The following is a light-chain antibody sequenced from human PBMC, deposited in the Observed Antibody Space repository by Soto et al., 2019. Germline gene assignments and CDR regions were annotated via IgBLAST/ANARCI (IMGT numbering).Light chain of an antibody. Sequence: DIHMTHSPSSLSASVGDRVTITCRASQSISSYLNWYQQKPGKAPKLLIYAASSLQSGVPSRFSGSGSGTDFTLTISSLQPEDFATYYCQQSYSTPRTFGQGTKV. V-gene: IGKV1-39*01. CDR1: QSISSY. J-gene: IGKJ1*01. CDR2: AAS. CDR3: QQSYSTPRT.